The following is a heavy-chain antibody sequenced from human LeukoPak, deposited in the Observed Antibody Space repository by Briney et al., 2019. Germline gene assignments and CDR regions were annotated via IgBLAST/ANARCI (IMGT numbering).Heavy chain of an antibody. Sequence: ASVKVSCKASGYTFTGYYMHWVRQAPGQGLEWMGWINPNSCGTNYAQKFQGRVTMTRDTSISTAYMELSRLRSDDTAVYYCARVGGATVTTDYYYYGMDVWGQGTTVTVSS. J-gene: IGHJ6*02. V-gene: IGHV1-2*02. CDR1: GYTFTGYY. CDR3: ARVGGATVTTDYYYYGMDV. D-gene: IGHD4-17*01. CDR2: INPNSCGT.